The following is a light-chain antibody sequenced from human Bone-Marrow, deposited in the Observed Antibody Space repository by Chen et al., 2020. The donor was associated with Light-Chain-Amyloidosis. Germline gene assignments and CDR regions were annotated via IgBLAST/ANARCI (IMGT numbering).Light chain of an antibody. Sequence: QSALTQPASVSGSPGQSITISCTGTSSDVGGDNHVSWDQQHPDKAPKLLIYEVTNPPSSVPDRLSGAKSDYPASPTISGLQTEEEADYFCSSYTITNTLVVGSGTRFTVL. CDR3: SSYTITNTLV. J-gene: IGLJ1*01. CDR2: EVT. V-gene: IGLV2-14*01. CDR1: SSDVGGDNH.